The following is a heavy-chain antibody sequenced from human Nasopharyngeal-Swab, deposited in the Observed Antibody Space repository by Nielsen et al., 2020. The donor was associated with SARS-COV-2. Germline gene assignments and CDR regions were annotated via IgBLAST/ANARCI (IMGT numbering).Heavy chain of an antibody. CDR3: ARAGRVGDDYTVLDV. J-gene: IGHJ6*02. D-gene: IGHD4-11*01. V-gene: IGHV4-34*01. Sequence: GSLRLSCSVSGESFNGFYWNWIRQAPGKGLEWIGEITHNERTNSKPSLKSPIAMLVDTSDHQVSLKVSSVSAGDTAVYYCARAGRVGDDYTVLDVWGQGTTVTVSS. CDR2: ITHNERT. CDR1: GESFNGFY.